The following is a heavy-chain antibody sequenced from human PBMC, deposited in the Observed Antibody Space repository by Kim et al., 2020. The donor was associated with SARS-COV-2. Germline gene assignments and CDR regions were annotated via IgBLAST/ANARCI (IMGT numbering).Heavy chain of an antibody. D-gene: IGHD3-22*01. CDR2: INWNGGST. CDR3: ATDSSGYWYDAFDI. CDR1: GFTFDDYG. Sequence: GGSLRLSCAASGFTFDDYGMSWVRQAPGKGLEWVSGINWNGGSTGYADSVKGRFTISRDNAKNSLYLQMNSLRAEDTALYHCATDSSGYWYDAFDIWGQGTMVTVSS. V-gene: IGHV3-20*01. J-gene: IGHJ3*02.